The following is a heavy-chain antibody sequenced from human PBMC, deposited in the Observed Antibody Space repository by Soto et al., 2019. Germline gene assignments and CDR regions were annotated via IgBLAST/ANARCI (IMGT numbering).Heavy chain of an antibody. J-gene: IGHJ4*01. Sequence: EVQLVESGGGLVQPGGSLRLSCAASGFTLSTYWTHWVRQAPGQGLVWVSHINNDGSATSYADSVKGRFTISRDDAKNTLYLQMNSLRVEDTAVYYCARSWFPYYFDYWGHGTLVTVSS. CDR1: GFTLSTYW. D-gene: IGHD3-10*01. V-gene: IGHV3-74*01. CDR2: INNDGSAT. CDR3: ARSWFPYYFDY.